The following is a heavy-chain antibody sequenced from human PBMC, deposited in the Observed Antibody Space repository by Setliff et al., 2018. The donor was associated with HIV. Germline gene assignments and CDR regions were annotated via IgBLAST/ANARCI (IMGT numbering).Heavy chain of an antibody. CDR2: INPDSGDT. J-gene: IGHJ3*02. Sequence: ASVKVSCKTSGHTFTGYFMHWVRQAPRQGLEWMGWINPDSGDTNYAQKFQGRLTMTRDTSINTAYMELSRLRSDDTAVYYCATLDQDFHSSAFDTFDIWGQGTMVTVS. CDR1: GHTFTGYF. CDR3: ATLDQDFHSSAFDTFDI. V-gene: IGHV1-2*02. D-gene: IGHD3-22*01.